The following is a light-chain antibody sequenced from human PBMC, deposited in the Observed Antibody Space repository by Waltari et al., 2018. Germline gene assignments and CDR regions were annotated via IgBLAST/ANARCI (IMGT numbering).Light chain of an antibody. J-gene: IGLJ3*02. CDR2: DDS. CDR3: QVWDSSSDHWV. V-gene: IGLV3-21*02. Sequence: SYVLTQPPSVSVAPGQTARITCGGNNIGSKSVHWYQQKPGPAAVLVVYDDSDRPQGVPERFSGSNSGNTATLTISRVEAGDEADYYCQVWDSSSDHWVFGGGTKLTVL. CDR1: NIGSKS.